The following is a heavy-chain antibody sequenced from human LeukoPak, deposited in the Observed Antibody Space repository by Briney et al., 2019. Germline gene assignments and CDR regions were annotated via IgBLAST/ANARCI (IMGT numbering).Heavy chain of an antibody. D-gene: IGHD5-18*01. V-gene: IGHV3-53*01. J-gene: IGHJ3*02. CDR3: AGVDAAMPDAFDI. Sequence: GGSLRLSCTVSGFTVSSNSWSWVRQAPGKGLEWVSFIYSGGKTHSSDSVKGRFTISRDNSKNTLYLQMSSLRAEDTAVYYCAGVDAAMPDAFDIWGQGTTVTVSS. CDR2: IYSGGKT. CDR1: GFTVSSNS.